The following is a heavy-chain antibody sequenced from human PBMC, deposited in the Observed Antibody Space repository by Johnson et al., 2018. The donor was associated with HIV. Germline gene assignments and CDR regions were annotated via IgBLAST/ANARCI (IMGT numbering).Heavy chain of an antibody. J-gene: IGHJ3*02. CDR2: ISYDGTNE. V-gene: IGHV3-30*03. CDR3: ARERGRYFSQVFDI. CDR1: GFTFSSYG. Sequence: VQLVESGGGVVQPGRSLRLSCAASGFTFSSYGMHWVRQAPGKGLEWVAVISYDGTNEYYADSVQGRFTISRDNSKNTLYLQMNSLRTEDTAVYHCARERGRYFSQVFDIWGQGTLVAVSS. D-gene: IGHD3-10*01.